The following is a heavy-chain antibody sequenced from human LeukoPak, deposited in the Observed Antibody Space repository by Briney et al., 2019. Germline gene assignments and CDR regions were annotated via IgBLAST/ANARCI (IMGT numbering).Heavy chain of an antibody. J-gene: IGHJ4*02. V-gene: IGHV3-11*04. D-gene: IGHD3-22*01. Sequence: PGGSLRLSCAASGFTFSDYYMTWIRQAPGKGLVWVSYISSSGSIIYYADSVKGRFIISRDNAKNSLYLQMNSLRAEDTAVYFCARVGYDSSGRFDYWGQGTLVTVSS. CDR1: GFTFSDYY. CDR2: ISSSGSII. CDR3: ARVGYDSSGRFDY.